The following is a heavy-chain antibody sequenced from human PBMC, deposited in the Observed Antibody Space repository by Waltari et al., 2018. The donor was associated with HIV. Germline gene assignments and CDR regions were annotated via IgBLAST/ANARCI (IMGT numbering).Heavy chain of an antibody. D-gene: IGHD3-22*01. V-gene: IGHV3-49*04. CDR3: TSGYYEGFDY. CDR2: IRSKAYGGTT. Sequence: VQRAASGVGLVQHGPSLRLSSTAPGFPLGVTDLLRARQAPGKGLEWVGFIRSKAYGGTTEYAASVKGRFTISRDDSKSIAYLQMNSLKTEDTAVYYCTSGYYEGFDYWGQGTLVTVSS. J-gene: IGHJ4*02. CDR1: GFPLGVTD.